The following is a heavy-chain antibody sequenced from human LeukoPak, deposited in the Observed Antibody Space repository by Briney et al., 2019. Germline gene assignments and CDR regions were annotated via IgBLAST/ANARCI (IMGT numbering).Heavy chain of an antibody. CDR1: GSSISDNYY. D-gene: IGHD3-22*01. CDR3: AREAGYYYDSSGYLHFDY. Sequence: SETLSLTCTIFGSSISDNYYWGWIRRPPGKGLEWIGSVYHSGSTYYNPSLKSRVTLSVDTSNNHFSLKLRSVTAADTAVYYCAREAGYYYDSSGYLHFDYWGQGTLVTVSS. V-gene: IGHV4-38-2*02. J-gene: IGHJ4*02. CDR2: VYHSGST.